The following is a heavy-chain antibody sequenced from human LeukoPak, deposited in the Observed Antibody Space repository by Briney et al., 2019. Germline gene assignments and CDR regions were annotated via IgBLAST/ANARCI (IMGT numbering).Heavy chain of an antibody. Sequence: GGSLRLSCAASGFIFRSMWMTWVRQAPGKGLEWVANINGDGSDTYYVDSVKGRFTISRDNAKNSVDLQMSSLRVEDTAVYYCANNLVSAAGDHWGQGTLVSVSS. CDR2: INGDGSDT. CDR1: GFIFRSMW. V-gene: IGHV3-7*01. D-gene: IGHD6-25*01. J-gene: IGHJ4*02. CDR3: ANNLVSAAGDH.